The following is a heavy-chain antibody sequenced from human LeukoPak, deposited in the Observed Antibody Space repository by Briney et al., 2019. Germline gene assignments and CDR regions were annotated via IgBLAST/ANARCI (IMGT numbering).Heavy chain of an antibody. V-gene: IGHV3-23*01. CDR3: ARESGIAAALDL. D-gene: IGHD6-13*01. CDR1: GFTFSSYV. CDR2: ISEDGRT. Sequence: GGSLRLSCEASGFTFSSYVMIWVRPAPGRGLQWVSAISEDGRTYYADSVKGRFTISRDNSKNTLFLQMNSLRAEDTAVYYCARESGIAAALDLWGQGTLVTVSS. J-gene: IGHJ5*02.